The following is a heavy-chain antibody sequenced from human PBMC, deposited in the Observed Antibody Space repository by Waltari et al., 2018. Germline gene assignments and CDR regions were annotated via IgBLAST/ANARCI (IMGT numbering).Heavy chain of an antibody. J-gene: IGHJ3*02. Sequence: QLQLQESGSGLVKPSQTLSLTCAVSGGSISSGGYSWSWIRQPPGKGLEWIGYIDRRGSTNYTPSLKSRVTISVERSKNQFALKLSAVAAADTAVYNCARASVVPSADDAFDIWGQGTMVTVSS. V-gene: IGHV4-30-2*01. D-gene: IGHD2-2*01. CDR2: IDRRGST. CDR3: ARASVVPSADDAFDI. CDR1: GGSISSGGYS.